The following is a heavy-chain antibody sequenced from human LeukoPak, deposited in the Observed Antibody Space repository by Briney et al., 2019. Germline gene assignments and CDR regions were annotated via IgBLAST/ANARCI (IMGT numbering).Heavy chain of an antibody. J-gene: IGHJ5*02. CDR1: GFTFSSYG. Sequence: GRSLRLSCAASGFTFSSYGMHWVRQAPGKGLEWVAVISYDGSNKYYADSVKGRFTISRDNSKNTLYLQMNSLRAEDTAVYYCANVFSPWGQGTLVTVSS. CDR3: ANVFSP. CDR2: ISYDGSNK. V-gene: IGHV3-30*18.